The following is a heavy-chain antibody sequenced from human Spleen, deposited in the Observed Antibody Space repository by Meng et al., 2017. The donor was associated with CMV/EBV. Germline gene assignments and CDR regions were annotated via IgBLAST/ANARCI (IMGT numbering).Heavy chain of an antibody. Sequence: GGSLRLSCAASGFIFDDYGMNWVRQAPGKGLEWVSGINWNGSSAGYADSVKGRFTISRDNAKNSLYVQLNSLRADDTAVYYCARVSPPYSGAQDVFDMWGQGTMVTVSS. CDR1: GFIFDDYG. V-gene: IGHV3-20*04. J-gene: IGHJ3*02. CDR2: INWNGSSA. D-gene: IGHD1-26*01. CDR3: ARVSPPYSGAQDVFDM.